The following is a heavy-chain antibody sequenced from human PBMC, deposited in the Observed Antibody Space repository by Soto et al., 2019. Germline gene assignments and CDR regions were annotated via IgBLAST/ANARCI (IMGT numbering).Heavy chain of an antibody. CDR3: ASKYVGYGYHHNLLYD. CDR1: GYSFTSYW. V-gene: IGHV5-10-1*01. D-gene: IGHD3-16*01. Sequence: GEALTRSCKGSGYSFTSYWISWVRQMPGKGLEWMGRIDPSDSYTNYSPSFQGHVTISADKSISTAYLQWSSLKASDTAMYYCASKYVGYGYHHNLLYDRGQGSLVSVSS. J-gene: IGHJ4*01. CDR2: IDPSDSYT.